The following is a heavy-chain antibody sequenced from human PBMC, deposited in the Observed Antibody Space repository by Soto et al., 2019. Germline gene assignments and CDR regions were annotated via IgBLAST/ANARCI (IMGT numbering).Heavy chain of an antibody. CDR1: GGFIDNSHSF. J-gene: IGHJ4*02. V-gene: IGHV4-39*01. CDR2: VYYTGGA. D-gene: IGHD6-19*01. Sequence: SETLSLTCDISGGFIDNSHSFWGWVRHPPGNVLEFIGSVYYTGGAYYNPSLKSRVTVSVYTSKNQLSLRVNSVTAADSAVYYSLRVAEAASRHNDFDYWGQGILVTVSS. CDR3: LRVAEAASRHNDFDY.